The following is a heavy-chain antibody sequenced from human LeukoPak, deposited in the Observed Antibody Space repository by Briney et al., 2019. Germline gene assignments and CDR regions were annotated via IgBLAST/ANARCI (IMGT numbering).Heavy chain of an antibody. CDR3: ASTNTEIAAAGTSDY. D-gene: IGHD6-13*01. V-gene: IGHV3-21*01. CDR2: ISSSSSYI. Sequence: PGGSLRLSCAASGFTFSSYSMNWVRQAPGKGLEWVSSISSSSSYIYYADSVKGRFTISRDNAKNSLYLQMNSLRAEDTAVYYCASTNTEIAAAGTSDYWGQGTLVTVSS. CDR1: GFTFSSYS. J-gene: IGHJ4*02.